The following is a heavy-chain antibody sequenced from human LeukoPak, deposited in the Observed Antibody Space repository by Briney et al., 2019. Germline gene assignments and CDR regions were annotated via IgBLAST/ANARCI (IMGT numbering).Heavy chain of an antibody. Sequence: GEAPKILCWGSGFNFTSFWIAWVRQMPGKGVGWVVIIYPGDSDTRDSPTFRGQVSLSDDKSIITAYLQRSTLKASDISMCYCARLGYSGSYYGGDYWGQGTLVTVSS. CDR1: GFNFTSFW. D-gene: IGHD1-26*01. J-gene: IGHJ4*02. CDR2: IYPGDSDT. V-gene: IGHV5-51*01. CDR3: ARLGYSGSYYGGDY.